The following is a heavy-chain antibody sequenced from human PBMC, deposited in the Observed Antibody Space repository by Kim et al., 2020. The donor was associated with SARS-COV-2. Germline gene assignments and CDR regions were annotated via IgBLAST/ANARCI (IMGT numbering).Heavy chain of an antibody. J-gene: IGHJ4*02. V-gene: IGHV3-33*06. CDR3: AKDGQRDYGDLYFDY. D-gene: IGHD4-17*01. Sequence: ADAGKGHITIHRDNAKNALYLQMTSVRAEDTAVYYCAKDGQRDYGDLYFDYWGQGTLVTVSS.